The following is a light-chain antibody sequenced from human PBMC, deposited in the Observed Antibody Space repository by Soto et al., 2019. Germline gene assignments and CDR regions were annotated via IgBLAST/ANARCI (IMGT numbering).Light chain of an antibody. CDR3: QQSHNWYT. CDR2: SAS. CDR1: QSVNSIH. J-gene: IGKJ2*01. Sequence: EIVLTQSPGTLSLSPGERATLSCRASQSVNSIHLAWYQQKPGQAPRLLIYSASNRATGIPDRFSGSGSGTDFTLTISRLEPEDFAVYYCQQSHNWYTFGQGTKADIK. V-gene: IGKV3-20*01.